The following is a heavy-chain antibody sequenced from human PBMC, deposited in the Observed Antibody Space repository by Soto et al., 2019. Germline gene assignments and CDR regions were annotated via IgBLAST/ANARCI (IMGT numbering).Heavy chain of an antibody. CDR2: ISYDGSNK. CDR1: GFTFSSYG. V-gene: IGHV3-30*03. CDR3: ARDSSPYYDILTGGVY. J-gene: IGHJ4*02. D-gene: IGHD3-9*01. Sequence: QVQLVESGGGVVQPGRSLRLSCAASGFTFSSYGMHWVRQAPGKGLEWVAVISYDGSNKYYADSVKGRFTISRDNSKNTLYLQMNSLRAEDTAVYYCARDSSPYYDILTGGVYWGQGTLVTVSS.